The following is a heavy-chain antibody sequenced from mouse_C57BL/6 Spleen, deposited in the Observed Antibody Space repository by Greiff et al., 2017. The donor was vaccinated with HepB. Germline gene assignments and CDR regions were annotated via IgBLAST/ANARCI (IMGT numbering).Heavy chain of an antibody. D-gene: IGHD1-1*01. CDR3: TTGPVVAPHLDY. CDR1: GFNIKDDY. Sequence: EVQLQQSGAELVRPGASVKLSCTASGFNIKDDYMHWVKQRPEQGLEWIGWIDPENGDTEYASKFQGKAPITADTSSNTAYLQLSSLTSEDTAVYYCTTGPVVAPHLDYWGQGTTLTVSS. J-gene: IGHJ2*01. CDR2: IDPENGDT. V-gene: IGHV14-4*01.